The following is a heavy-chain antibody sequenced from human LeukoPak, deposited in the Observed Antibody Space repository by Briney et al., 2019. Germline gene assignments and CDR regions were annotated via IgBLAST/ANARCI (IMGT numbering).Heavy chain of an antibody. V-gene: IGHV1-2*02. CDR1: GYTFTGYY. Sequence: ASVKVSCKASGYTFTGYYMHWVRQAPGQGLEWMGWINPNSGGTKYAQKFQGRVTMTRDMSISTAYMELSRLRSGDTAVYYCARGRSGELTWAFTLDSWGQGTLVTVSS. CDR3: ARGRSGELTWAFTLDS. D-gene: IGHD3-10*01. J-gene: IGHJ4*02. CDR2: INPNSGGT.